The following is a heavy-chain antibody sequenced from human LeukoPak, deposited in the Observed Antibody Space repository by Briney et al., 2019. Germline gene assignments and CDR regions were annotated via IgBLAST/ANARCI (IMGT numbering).Heavy chain of an antibody. Sequence: ASVKVSCKASGYTFTSYAMNWVRQAPGQGLEWMGWINTNTGNPTYAQGFTGRFVFSLDTSVSTAYPQISSLKAEDTAVYYCARNGVTYGSGSLENWYFDLWGRGTLVTVSS. J-gene: IGHJ2*01. CDR2: INTNTGNP. CDR3: ARNGVTYGSGSLENWYFDL. CDR1: GYTFTSYA. V-gene: IGHV7-4-1*02. D-gene: IGHD3-10*01.